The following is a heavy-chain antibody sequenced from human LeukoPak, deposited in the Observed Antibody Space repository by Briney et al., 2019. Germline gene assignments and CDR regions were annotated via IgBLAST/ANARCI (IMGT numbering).Heavy chain of an antibody. CDR3: ARAPGYSSGWPPDY. J-gene: IGHJ4*02. D-gene: IGHD6-19*01. CDR2: MNPNSGNT. Sequence: RASVKVSCKASGYTFTSYDINWVRQATGQGLEWMGWMNPNSGNTGYAQKFQGRVTMTRNTSISTAYMELSSLRSEDTAVYYCARAPGYSSGWPPDYWGQGTLVTVSS. CDR1: GYTFTSYD. V-gene: IGHV1-8*01.